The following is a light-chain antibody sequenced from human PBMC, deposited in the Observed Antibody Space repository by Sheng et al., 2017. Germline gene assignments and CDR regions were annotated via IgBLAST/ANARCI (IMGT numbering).Light chain of an antibody. CDR1: QSISSW. CDR3: QQYNSYST. Sequence: DIQMTQFPSTLSASVGDRVTITCRASQSISSWLAWYQQKPGKAPNLLIYKASSLESGVPSRFSGSGSGTEFTLTISSLQPDDFATYYCQQYNSYSTFGQGTKVEIK. CDR2: KAS. J-gene: IGKJ1*01. V-gene: IGKV1-5*03.